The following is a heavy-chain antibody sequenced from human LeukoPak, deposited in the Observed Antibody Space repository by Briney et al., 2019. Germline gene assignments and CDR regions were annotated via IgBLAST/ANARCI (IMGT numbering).Heavy chain of an antibody. V-gene: IGHV1-69*05. Sequence: PVKVSCKASGGTFSSYAISWVRQAPGQGLEWMGRIIPIFGTANYAQKFQGRVTITTDESTSTAYMELSSLRSEDTAVYYCARDFWLQFDYWGQGTLVTVSS. J-gene: IGHJ4*02. CDR3: ARDFWLQFDY. CDR1: GGTFSSYA. CDR2: IIPIFGTA. D-gene: IGHD5-24*01.